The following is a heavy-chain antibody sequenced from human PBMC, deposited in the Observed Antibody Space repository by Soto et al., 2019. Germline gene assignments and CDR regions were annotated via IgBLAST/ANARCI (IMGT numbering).Heavy chain of an antibody. D-gene: IGHD3-16*01. J-gene: IGHJ6*02. V-gene: IGHV3-23*01. CDR3: AKDQTGGYYYYYGMDV. Sequence: PGGSLRRSCAASGCTFSSYAMSWVRQAPGKGLEWVSAISGSGGSTYYADSVKGRFTIPRDNSKNTLYLQMNSLRAEDTAVYYCAKDQTGGYYYYYGMDVWGQGTTVTVSS. CDR1: GCTFSSYA. CDR2: ISGSGGST.